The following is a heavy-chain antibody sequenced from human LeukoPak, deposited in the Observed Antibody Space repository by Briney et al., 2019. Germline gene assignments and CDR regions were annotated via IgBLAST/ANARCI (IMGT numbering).Heavy chain of an antibody. CDR3: GGAFPPLRTSSAGDL. J-gene: IGHJ4*02. CDR2: ISYLSSHV. D-gene: IGHD3-16*01. CDR1: GFTFSDYD. V-gene: IGHV3-21*01. Sequence: GGSLRLSCSASGFTFSDYDMNWVRQAPGKGLEWVSSISYLSSHVYYGDSVKGRFSISRDNAKNSLYLQTNSLGAEDTAIYYCGGAFPPLRTSSAGDLWGQGILVTVSS.